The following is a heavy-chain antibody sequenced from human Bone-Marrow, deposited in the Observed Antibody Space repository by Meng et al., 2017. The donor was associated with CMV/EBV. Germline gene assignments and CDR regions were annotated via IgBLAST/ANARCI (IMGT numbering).Heavy chain of an antibody. CDR1: GRTFSRYT. CDR2: MIPIIGIA. D-gene: IGHD3-22*01. V-gene: IGHV1-69*04. J-gene: IGHJ5*02. CDR3: ARDANDFYDSSGDTP. Sequence: AGRTFSRYTISWVRQAPGQGLEWMGRMIPIIGIANYAQKYQGRVTITADKSTSTAYMELSSLRSEDTAVYYCARDANDFYDSSGDTPWGQGTLVTVSS.